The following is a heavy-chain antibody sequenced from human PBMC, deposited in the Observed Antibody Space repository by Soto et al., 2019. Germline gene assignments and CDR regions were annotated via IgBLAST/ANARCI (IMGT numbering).Heavy chain of an antibody. D-gene: IGHD3-10*01. J-gene: IGHJ6*02. CDR3: GTGRGVNFYYGMDV. V-gene: IGHV3-48*01. CDR2: ISLISNSI. Sequence: GGSLRLSCVASGFTFSSFSMNWVRQAPGKGVEWVAYISLISNSIYYADVWKGRFTISRDNSKNTLYLQRNSLRAEETAVYYWGTGRGVNFYYGMDVWGQGTRVTVSS. CDR1: GFTFSSFS.